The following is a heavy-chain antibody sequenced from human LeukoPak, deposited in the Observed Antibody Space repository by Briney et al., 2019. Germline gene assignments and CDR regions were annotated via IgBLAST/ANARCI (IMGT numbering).Heavy chain of an antibody. V-gene: IGHV3-23*01. Sequence: PGGSLRLSCAASGFTFSSYAMSWVRQAPGKGLEWVSAISGGGGSTYYADSVKGRFTISRDNSKNTLYLQMNSLRAEDTAVYYCASIVVVPAAIPGGFDPWGQGTLVTVSS. CDR2: ISGGGGST. CDR1: GFTFSSYA. J-gene: IGHJ5*02. CDR3: ASIVVVPAAIPGGFDP. D-gene: IGHD2-2*02.